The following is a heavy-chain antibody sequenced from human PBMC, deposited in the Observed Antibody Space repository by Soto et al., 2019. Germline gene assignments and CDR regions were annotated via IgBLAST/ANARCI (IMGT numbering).Heavy chain of an antibody. D-gene: IGHD3-22*01. J-gene: IGHJ3*02. Sequence: RASVKVSCKASGGTFSSYTISWVRQAPGQGLEWMGRIIPILGIANYAQKFQGRVTITADKSTSTAYMELSSLRSEDTAVYYCARWDSSADSNAFDIWGQGTMVTVSS. CDR2: IIPILGIA. CDR1: GGTFSSYT. CDR3: ARWDSSADSNAFDI. V-gene: IGHV1-69*02.